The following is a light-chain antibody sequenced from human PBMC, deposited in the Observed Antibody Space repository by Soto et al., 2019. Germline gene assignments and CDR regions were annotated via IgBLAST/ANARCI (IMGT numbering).Light chain of an antibody. CDR3: HQYNNWPWT. J-gene: IGKJ1*01. V-gene: IGKV3-15*01. CDR1: QRVSSH. CDR2: AAS. Sequence: TVMTHSPVTLSVSPWYTSTICFRASQRVSSHLAWYQQKPGQAPRLLIYAASTRATGIPVRFSGSGSETEFTLTIRSLQSEDSALYYCHQYNNWPWTVGQGTKVDTK.